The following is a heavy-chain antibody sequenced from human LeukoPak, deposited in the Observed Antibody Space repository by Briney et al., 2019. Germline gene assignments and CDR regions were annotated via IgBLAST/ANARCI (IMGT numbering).Heavy chain of an antibody. V-gene: IGHV4-30-4*01. Sequence: WVRQPPGKGLEWIGYIYYSGSTYYNPSLKSRVTISVDTSKNQFSLKLSSVTAADTAVYYCATDYYDSSGYFDYWGQGTLVTVSS. J-gene: IGHJ4*02. CDR2: IYYSGST. D-gene: IGHD3-22*01. CDR3: ATDYYDSSGYFDY.